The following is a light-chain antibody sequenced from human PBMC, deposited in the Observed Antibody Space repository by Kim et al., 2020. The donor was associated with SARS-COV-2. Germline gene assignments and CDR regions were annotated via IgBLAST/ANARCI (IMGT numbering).Light chain of an antibody. CDR3: QQYSSSSPT. CDR1: QSISPW. Sequence: DIQMTQSPSTLSASVGDRVTITCRASQSISPWLAWYQQKPRTAPKPLIYSASFLEKGVPPRFSGSGSGTEFTLTINSLQPEDFAIYYCQQYSSSSPTFGPGTKVDIK. J-gene: IGKJ1*01. CDR2: SAS. V-gene: IGKV1-5*03.